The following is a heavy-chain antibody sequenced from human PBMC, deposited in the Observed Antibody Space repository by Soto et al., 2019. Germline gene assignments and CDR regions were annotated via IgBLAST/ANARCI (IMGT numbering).Heavy chain of an antibody. CDR1: GFTFNNYA. J-gene: IGHJ3*02. Sequence: EVQLLESGGGLVQPGGSLRLSCTASGFTFNNYAMSWVRQAPGKGLEWVSAMSGSGGRTYYADSVKGRFTISRDNSKNTLYLQMNSLRAEDTAVYYCAKLGYYDSSAKAFDIWGQGTMVTVSS. V-gene: IGHV3-23*01. D-gene: IGHD3-22*01. CDR2: MSGSGGRT. CDR3: AKLGYYDSSAKAFDI.